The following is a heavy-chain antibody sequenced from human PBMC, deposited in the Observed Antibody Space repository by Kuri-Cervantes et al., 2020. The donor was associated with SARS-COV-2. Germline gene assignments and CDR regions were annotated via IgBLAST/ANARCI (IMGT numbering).Heavy chain of an antibody. CDR1: GGSISGYY. J-gene: IGHJ4*02. CDR2: IYYSGST. D-gene: IGHD4-23*01. Sequence: SETLSLTCTVSGGSISGYYWSWIRQPPGKGLEWIGYIYYSGSTNNNPSLKSRVTISVDTSKNQFSLKLSSVTAADTAVYYCASFDYGGNSVFDYWGQGTLVTVSS. V-gene: IGHV4-59*12. CDR3: ASFDYGGNSVFDY.